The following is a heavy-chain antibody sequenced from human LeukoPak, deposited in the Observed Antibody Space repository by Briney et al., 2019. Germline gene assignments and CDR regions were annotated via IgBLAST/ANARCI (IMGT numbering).Heavy chain of an antibody. Sequence: TGGSLRLSCAAPGFTFSSYDMHWVRQATGKSLEWVSAIGTAGDTYYPGSVKGRFTISRENAKNSLCLQMNSLRAGDTAVYYCARERRGWFDPWGQGTLVTVSS. CDR3: ARERRGWFDP. V-gene: IGHV3-13*01. J-gene: IGHJ5*02. CDR1: GFTFSSYD. CDR2: IGTAGDT.